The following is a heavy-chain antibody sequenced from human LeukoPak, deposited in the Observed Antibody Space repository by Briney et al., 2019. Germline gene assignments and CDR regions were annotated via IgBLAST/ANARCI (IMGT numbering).Heavy chain of an antibody. V-gene: IGHV1-69*04. CDR1: GGTFSSYA. CDR2: IIPILGIA. D-gene: IGHD3-22*01. CDR3: ARDQDYYYDSSGYFFDY. Sequence: ASVKVSCKASGGTFSSYAISWVRQAPGQGLEWMGRIIPILGIANYAQKFQGRVTITADKSTSTAYMELSSLRSEDTAVYYCARDQDYYYDSSGYFFDYWGQGTLVTVSS. J-gene: IGHJ4*02.